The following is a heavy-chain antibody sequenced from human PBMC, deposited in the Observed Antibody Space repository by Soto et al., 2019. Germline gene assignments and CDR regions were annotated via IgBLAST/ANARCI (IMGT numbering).Heavy chain of an antibody. J-gene: IGHJ3*02. CDR2: INHSGST. D-gene: IGHD1-20*01. CDR1: GGSFSGYY. CDR3: ARANNWNGDAFDI. Sequence: PSETLSLTCAVYGGSFSGYYWSWIRQPPWKGLEWIGEINHSGSTNYNPSLKSRVTISVDTSKNQFSLKLSSVTAADTAVYYCARANNWNGDAFDIWGQGTMVTVSS. V-gene: IGHV4-34*01.